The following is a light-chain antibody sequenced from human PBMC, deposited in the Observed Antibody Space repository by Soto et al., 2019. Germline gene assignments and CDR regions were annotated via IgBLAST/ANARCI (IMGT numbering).Light chain of an antibody. CDR2: KAS. Sequence: DIKMTQSPSTLSASVGDRVTISCRASKSLSNWLAWYQQKPGKAPKLLIYKASTLESGVPSSFSGSGSRTEFTLTISRLQSDDFAHYFCKQYNSYWYTFGQGTKLDIK. CDR1: KSLSNW. J-gene: IGKJ2*01. V-gene: IGKV1-5*03. CDR3: KQYNSYWYT.